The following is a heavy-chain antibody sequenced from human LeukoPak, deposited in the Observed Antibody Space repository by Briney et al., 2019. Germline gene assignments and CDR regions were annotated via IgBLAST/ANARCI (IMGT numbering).Heavy chain of an antibody. D-gene: IGHD3-10*01. CDR3: ARLPAGTTEPFDY. CDR2: IYPGDSDT. CDR1: GYSFPSYL. V-gene: IGHV5-51*01. J-gene: IGHJ4*02. Sequence: ESLKISCKGSGYSFPSYLIGWVRQIPGKGLGWMGIIYPGDSDTRYSPSLQGQVTISADKSISTAYLQWSSLKASDTAMYYCARLPAGTTEPFDYWGQGTLVTVSS.